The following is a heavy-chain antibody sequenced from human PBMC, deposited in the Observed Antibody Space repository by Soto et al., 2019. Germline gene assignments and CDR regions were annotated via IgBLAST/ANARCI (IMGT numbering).Heavy chain of an antibody. Sequence: GGSLRLSCAASGLTFSSYAMSWVRQAPGKGLEWVSAISGSGGSTYYADSVKGRFTISRDNSKNTLYLQMNSLRAEDTAVYYCAKDRAVHYYFDYWGQGTLVTVSS. J-gene: IGHJ4*02. D-gene: IGHD4-17*01. CDR2: ISGSGGST. V-gene: IGHV3-23*01. CDR3: AKDRAVHYYFDY. CDR1: GLTFSSYA.